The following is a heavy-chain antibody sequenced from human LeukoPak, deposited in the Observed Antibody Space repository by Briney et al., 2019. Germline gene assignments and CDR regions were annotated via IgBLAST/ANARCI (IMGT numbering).Heavy chain of an antibody. Sequence: PGGSLRLSCVASGFTFRNYGMHWVRQAPGQGLEWVAFLRYDGSNKNYADSVKGRFTISRDNSKSTLYLQMNSLRVEDTAVYFCTKDYGLTGTGGSWLDPWGQGTLVTVSS. CDR2: LRYDGSNK. CDR1: GFTFRNYG. J-gene: IGHJ5*02. V-gene: IGHV3-30*02. D-gene: IGHD1-20*01. CDR3: TKDYGLTGTGGSWLDP.